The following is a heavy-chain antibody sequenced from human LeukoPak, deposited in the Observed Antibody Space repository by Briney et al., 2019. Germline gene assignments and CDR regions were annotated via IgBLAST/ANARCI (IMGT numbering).Heavy chain of an antibody. CDR3: ARELFGSGSYPDY. CDR2: IWHDGSHK. CDR1: GVAFNTYA. D-gene: IGHD3-10*01. Sequence: GGSLRLSCAASGVAFNTYAMHWVRQAPGKGLEWVTLIWHDGSHKFYIDSVRGRFTISRDNSRNTVYLQMNGLRAEDTAVYYCARELFGSGSYPDYWGQGTLVTVSS. J-gene: IGHJ4*02. V-gene: IGHV3-33*01.